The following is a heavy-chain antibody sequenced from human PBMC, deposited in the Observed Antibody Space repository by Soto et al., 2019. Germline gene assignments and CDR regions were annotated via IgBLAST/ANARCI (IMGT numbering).Heavy chain of an antibody. Sequence: EVQLAESGGGLAQPGGSLRLSCAASGFTLSGYAMDWVRQAPGKGLEYVSGISSNGVGTYYANSVQGRFTISRDNSKNTVYLQMGSLRPADMAVYYCARRARPDFYYMDVWGKGTTVTFSS. D-gene: IGHD6-6*01. CDR1: GFTLSGYA. CDR2: ISSNGVGT. CDR3: ARRARPDFYYMDV. V-gene: IGHV3-64*01. J-gene: IGHJ6*03.